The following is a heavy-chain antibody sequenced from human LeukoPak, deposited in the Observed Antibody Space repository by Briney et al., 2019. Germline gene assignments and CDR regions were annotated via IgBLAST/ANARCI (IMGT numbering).Heavy chain of an antibody. J-gene: IGHJ1*01. V-gene: IGHV4-39*01. Sequence: SETLSLTCTVSGGSISSSSYYWGWIRQPPGKGLEWIGSIYYSGSTYYNPSLKSRVTISVDTSKNQFSLKLSSVTAADTAVYYCTRGPYCSTTTCYKDWARDAEYFQHWGQGTLVTVSS. CDR1: GGSISSSSYY. CDR3: TRGPYCSTTTCYKDWARDAEYFQH. D-gene: IGHD2-2*02. CDR2: IYYSGST.